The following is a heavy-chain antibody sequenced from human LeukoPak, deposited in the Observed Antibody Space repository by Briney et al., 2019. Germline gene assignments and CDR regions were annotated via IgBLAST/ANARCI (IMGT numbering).Heavy chain of an antibody. D-gene: IGHD6-13*01. CDR3: ARISSSSWLFDY. Sequence: SETLSLTCTVSGGSISSYYWSWIRQSPGKGLEWIRYIYYSGSTNYNPSLKSRVTISVDTSKNQFSLKLSSVTAADTAVYYCARISSSSWLFDYWGQGTLVTVSS. J-gene: IGHJ4*02. V-gene: IGHV4-59*01. CDR1: GGSISSYY. CDR2: IYYSGST.